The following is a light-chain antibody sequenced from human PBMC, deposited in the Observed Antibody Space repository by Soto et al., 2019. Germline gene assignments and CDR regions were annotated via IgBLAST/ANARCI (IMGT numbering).Light chain of an antibody. V-gene: IGKV1-39*01. CDR1: QSISSY. Sequence: DIQMTQSPSSLSASVGDRVTITCRASQSISSYLDWYQQKPGKSPKLLIYAASSLQSGVPSRFSGSGSGTDFTLTISSLQPEDFATYCSQQSYSTPAWTFGQGTKVDIK. J-gene: IGKJ1*01. CDR2: AAS. CDR3: QQSYSTPAWT.